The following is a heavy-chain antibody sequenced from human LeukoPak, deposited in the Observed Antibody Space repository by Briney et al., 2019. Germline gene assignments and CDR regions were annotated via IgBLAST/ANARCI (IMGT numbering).Heavy chain of an antibody. Sequence: PGGSLRLSCAASGFTFSSYAMTWVRQAPGKGLEWVAVISYDGSNKYYADSVKGRFTISRDNSKNTLYLQMNSLRAEDTAVYYCAKVQGYCSSTSCPGRDYWGQGTLVTVSS. V-gene: IGHV3-30*18. D-gene: IGHD2-2*01. CDR3: AKVQGYCSSTSCPGRDY. CDR2: ISYDGSNK. J-gene: IGHJ4*02. CDR1: GFTFSSYA.